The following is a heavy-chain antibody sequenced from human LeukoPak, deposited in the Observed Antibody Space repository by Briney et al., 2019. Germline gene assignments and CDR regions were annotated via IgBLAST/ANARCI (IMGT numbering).Heavy chain of an antibody. Sequence: PSETLSLTCAVYGGSFSGYYWSWVRQPPGKGLEWIGEINHSGSTNYNPSLKSRVTISVDTSKNQFSLKLSSVTAADTAVYYCARGNTAGTNWGQGTLVTVSS. CDR3: ARGNTAGTN. CDR2: INHSGST. V-gene: IGHV4-34*01. D-gene: IGHD6-13*01. CDR1: GGSFSGYY. J-gene: IGHJ4*02.